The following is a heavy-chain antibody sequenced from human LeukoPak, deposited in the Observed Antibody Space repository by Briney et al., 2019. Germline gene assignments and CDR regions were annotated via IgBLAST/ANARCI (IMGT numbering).Heavy chain of an antibody. D-gene: IGHD6-19*01. CDR1: GFTVSSKY. CDR3: ARSGRAVASLGY. CDR2: IYSGGST. V-gene: IGHV3-66*01. J-gene: IGHJ4*02. Sequence: GGSLRLSCAASGFTVSSKYMGWVRQAPGKGLELVSVIYSGGSTYYADSVKGRFTISRDNSKNTLYLQMNSLRAEDTAVYYCARSGRAVASLGYWGQGTLVTVSS.